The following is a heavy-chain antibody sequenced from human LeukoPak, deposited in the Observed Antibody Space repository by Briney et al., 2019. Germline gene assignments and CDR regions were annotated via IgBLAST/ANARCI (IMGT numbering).Heavy chain of an antibody. J-gene: IGHJ5*02. D-gene: IGHD2-15*01. CDR1: GFTSSSYE. Sequence: PGAPLRPSCAASGFTSSSYEMNWVRKPPGKGLEWGSYISSSGSTIYYADSVKGRFTISRDNAKNSLYLQMNSLRAEDTAVYYCAREVVAAIQSWFDPWGQGTLVTVSS. CDR2: ISSSGSTI. V-gene: IGHV3-48*03. CDR3: AREVVAAIQSWFDP.